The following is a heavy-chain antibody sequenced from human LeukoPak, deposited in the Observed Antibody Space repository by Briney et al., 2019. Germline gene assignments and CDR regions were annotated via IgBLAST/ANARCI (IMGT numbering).Heavy chain of an antibody. Sequence: ASVKVSCKASGDTFSSYAISWVRQAPGQGLEWMGRIIPILGIANYAQKFQGRVTITADKSTSTAYMELSSLRSEDTAVYYCARDLGGMEWPLTDDYWGQGTLVTVSS. D-gene: IGHD3-3*01. J-gene: IGHJ4*02. CDR3: ARDLGGMEWPLTDDY. V-gene: IGHV1-69*04. CDR2: IIPILGIA. CDR1: GDTFSSYA.